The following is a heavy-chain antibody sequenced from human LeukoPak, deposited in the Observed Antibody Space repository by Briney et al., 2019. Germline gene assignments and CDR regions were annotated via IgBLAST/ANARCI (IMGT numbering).Heavy chain of an antibody. CDR2: IWYDGSNK. Sequence: GGSLRLSCAASGFTFSRHGMHWVRQAPGKGLEWVAVIWYDGSNKHFADSVKGRFTISRDNARNTLYLQMNSLRVEDTAVYYCARDERLKWELLGRDSYSMDVWGQGTTVTVSS. J-gene: IGHJ6*02. D-gene: IGHD1-26*01. CDR3: ARDERLKWELLGRDSYSMDV. CDR1: GFTFSRHG. V-gene: IGHV3-33*01.